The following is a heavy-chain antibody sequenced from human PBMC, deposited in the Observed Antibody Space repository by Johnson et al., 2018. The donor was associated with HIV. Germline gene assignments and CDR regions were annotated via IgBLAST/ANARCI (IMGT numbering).Heavy chain of an antibody. V-gene: IGHV3-9*01. Sequence: VHLVESGGDLVKPGGSIRLTCAASGFTFDEYAMHWVRQAPGKGLEWVSGISWNSGSIGYADSVRGRFTISRDNAKNSLYLEMNSLRAEDTAVYYCAKGGIDAFDIWGQGTMVTVSS. J-gene: IGHJ3*02. D-gene: IGHD6-25*01. CDR2: ISWNSGSI. CDR1: GFTFDEYA. CDR3: AKGGIDAFDI.